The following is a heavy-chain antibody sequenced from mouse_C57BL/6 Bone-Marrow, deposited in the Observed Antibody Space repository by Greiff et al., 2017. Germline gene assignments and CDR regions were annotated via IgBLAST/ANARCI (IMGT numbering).Heavy chain of an antibody. CDR3: ARRGVGLLSNAKGY. CDR1: GYTFTSYG. Sequence: QVQLKESGAELARPGASVKLSCKASGYTFTSYGISWVKQRTGQGLEWIGEIYPRSGNTYYNEKFKGKATLTADKSSSTAYMELRRLTSEDSGIYFCARRGVGLLSNAKGYWGQGTSVTVSS. V-gene: IGHV1-81*01. CDR2: IYPRSGNT. J-gene: IGHJ4*01. D-gene: IGHD2-3*01.